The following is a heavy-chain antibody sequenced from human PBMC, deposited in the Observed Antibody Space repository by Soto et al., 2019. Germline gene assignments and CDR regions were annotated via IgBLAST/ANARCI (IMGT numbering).Heavy chain of an antibody. CDR1: GFTFSSYA. CDR3: ARDTSGYDWSYYYYGMDV. CDR2: ISYDGSNK. Sequence: PGGSLRLSCAASGFTFSSYAMHWVRQAPGEGLEWVAVISYDGSNKYYADSVKGRFTISRDNSKNTLYLQMNSLRAEDTAVYYCARDTSGYDWSYYYYGMDVWGQGTTVTVSS. D-gene: IGHD5-12*01. V-gene: IGHV3-30-3*01. J-gene: IGHJ6*02.